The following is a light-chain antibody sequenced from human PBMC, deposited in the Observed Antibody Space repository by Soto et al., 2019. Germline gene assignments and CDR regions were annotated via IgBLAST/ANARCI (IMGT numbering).Light chain of an antibody. CDR3: QQYYRTPLT. CDR2: WAS. J-gene: IGKJ4*01. CDR1: QSVLYSSNNKNN. Sequence: DIVMTQSPDSLAVSLGERATINCTSSQSVLYSSNNKNNLAWYQQKPGQPPKLLIYWASTRESGVPDRFSSSGSGTDFTLTISSLQAEDVAVYYCQQYYRTPLTCGGGTKVEIK. V-gene: IGKV4-1*01.